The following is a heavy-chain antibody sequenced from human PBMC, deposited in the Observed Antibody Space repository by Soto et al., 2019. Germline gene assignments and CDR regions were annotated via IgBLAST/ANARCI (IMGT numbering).Heavy chain of an antibody. D-gene: IGHD3-22*01. CDR2: INAGNGNT. Sequence: ASVKVSCKASGYTFTSYAMHWVRQAPGQRLEWMGWINAGNGNTKYSQKFQGRVTITRDTSASTAYMELSSLRSEDTAVYYCARDRRITTPHTKIWIDPWGQGPLVTVS. CDR1: GYTFTSYA. V-gene: IGHV1-3*01. CDR3: ARDRRITTPHTKIWIDP. J-gene: IGHJ5*02.